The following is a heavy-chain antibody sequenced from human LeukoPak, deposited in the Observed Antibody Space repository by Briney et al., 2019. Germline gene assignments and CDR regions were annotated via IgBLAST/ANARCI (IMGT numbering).Heavy chain of an antibody. CDR1: GDSISSGGYY. CDR3: ARDLSGGNSGWFDP. Sequence: SQTLSLTCTVSGDSISSGGYYWSWIRQHPGKGLEWIGYIYYSGSTFSNPSLKSRVTISVDTSKNQFSLKLSSVTAADTAVYYCARDLSGGNSGWFDPWGQGTSVTVSS. V-gene: IGHV4-31*03. D-gene: IGHD4-23*01. CDR2: IYYSGST. J-gene: IGHJ5*02.